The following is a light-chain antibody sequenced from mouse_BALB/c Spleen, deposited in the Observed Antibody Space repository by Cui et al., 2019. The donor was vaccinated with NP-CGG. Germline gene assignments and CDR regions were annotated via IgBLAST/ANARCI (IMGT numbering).Light chain of an antibody. V-gene: IGLV1*01. CDR1: TGAVTTSNY. Sequence: AVVTQESALTTSPGETVTLTCRSRTGAVTTSNYANWVQEKPDHLFTGLISSTNNRAPGVPARFSGSLIGDKAALTITGAQTEDEAIYFCALWYSNHWVFGGGTKLTVL. J-gene: IGLJ1*01. CDR2: STN. CDR3: ALWYSNHWV.